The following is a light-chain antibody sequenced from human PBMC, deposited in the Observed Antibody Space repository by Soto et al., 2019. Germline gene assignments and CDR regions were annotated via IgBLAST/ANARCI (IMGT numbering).Light chain of an antibody. Sequence: DIQMTQSPSSLSASVGDRVTITCRASQTISTYLNWYQQNPGKAPKLLIYAASSLQSGVPSRFSGSGSGTDFTLTISSLQPEDFATYYCQQSTGNPYTFGQGTKLEIK. J-gene: IGKJ2*01. CDR2: AAS. V-gene: IGKV1-39*01. CDR3: QQSTGNPYT. CDR1: QTISTY.